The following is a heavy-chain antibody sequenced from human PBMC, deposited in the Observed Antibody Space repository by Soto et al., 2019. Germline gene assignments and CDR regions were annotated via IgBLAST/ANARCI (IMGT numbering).Heavy chain of an antibody. Sequence: SVKVSCKASGGTFSAYAITWVRQAPGQGLEWMGGILPLSGTSNYTQRFQGRVTITADKSTSTAYMELSRLRSDDTAVYYCALTNPTKYYDYVWGDYRREGMDVLGQVNTVAASS. CDR3: ALTNPTKYYDYVWGDYRREGMDV. CDR2: ILPLSGTS. CDR1: GGTFSAYA. D-gene: IGHD3-16*01. V-gene: IGHV1-69*06. J-gene: IGHJ6*02.